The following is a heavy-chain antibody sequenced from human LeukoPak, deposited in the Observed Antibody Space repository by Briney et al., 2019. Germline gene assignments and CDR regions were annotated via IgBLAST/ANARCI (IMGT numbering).Heavy chain of an antibody. CDR2: ISGSGGTT. J-gene: IGHJ6*02. Sequence: GGSLRLSCAASGFTFTDYAMSWARQAPGKGLEWVSVISGSGGTTYYAESVKGRFTISRDNSKNTLFLQINSLRAEDTAVYYCSRYCSTTTCPGYYYGMDIWGRGTAVTVYS. V-gene: IGHV3-23*01. CDR3: SRYCSTTTCPGYYYGMDI. D-gene: IGHD2-2*01. CDR1: GFTFTDYA.